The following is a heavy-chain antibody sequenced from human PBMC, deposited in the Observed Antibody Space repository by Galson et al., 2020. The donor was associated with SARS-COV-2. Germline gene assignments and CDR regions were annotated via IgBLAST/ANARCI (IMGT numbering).Heavy chain of an antibody. J-gene: IGHJ6*02. Sequence: GGSLRLSCAASGFTFSSYEMNWVRPAPGKGLEWVSYISSSGSTIYYADSVKGRFTISSDNAKNSLYLQMNSLRAEDTAVYYCARGQVYGSGRVYYYYGMDVWGQGTTVTVS. CDR2: ISSSGSTI. V-gene: IGHV3-48*03. D-gene: IGHD3-10*01. CDR3: ARGQVYGSGRVYYYYGMDV. CDR1: GFTFSSYE.